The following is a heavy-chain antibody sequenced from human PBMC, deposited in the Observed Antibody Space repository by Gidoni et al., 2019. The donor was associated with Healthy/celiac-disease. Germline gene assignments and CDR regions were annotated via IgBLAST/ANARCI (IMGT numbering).Heavy chain of an antibody. V-gene: IGHV3-30-3*01. Sequence: QVQLVEYGGGVVQPGRSLRLSCAASGFTFSSYAMHWVRQAPGKGLEWVAVISYDGSNKYYADSVKGRFTISRDNSKNTLYLQMNSLRAEDTAVYYCAREIRGYCSGGSCPHFDYWGQGTLVTVSS. CDR2: ISYDGSNK. J-gene: IGHJ4*02. D-gene: IGHD2-15*01. CDR1: GFTFSSYA. CDR3: AREIRGYCSGGSCPHFDY.